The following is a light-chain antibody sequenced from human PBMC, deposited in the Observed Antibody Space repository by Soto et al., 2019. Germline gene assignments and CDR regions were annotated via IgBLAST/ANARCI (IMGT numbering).Light chain of an antibody. CDR3: QQYNSYPWT. CDR1: QSISSW. CDR2: KAS. V-gene: IGKV1-5*03. J-gene: IGKJ1*01. Sequence: IQITHSPSTLSASVGDRGTITFRASQSISSWLAWYQQKPGKAPKLPIYKASSLESGVPSRFSGSGSGTEFTLTMSSLQPDDFATYYCQQYNSYPWTFGQGTKVDIK.